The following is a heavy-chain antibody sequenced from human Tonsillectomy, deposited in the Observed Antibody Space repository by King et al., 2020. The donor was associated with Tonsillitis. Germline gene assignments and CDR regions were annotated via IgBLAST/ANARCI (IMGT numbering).Heavy chain of an antibody. CDR2: INSDGSST. J-gene: IGHJ6*03. V-gene: IGHV3-74*01. CDR1: GFTFSSYW. CDR3: ARETQAYYYYMDV. Sequence: VQLVESGGGLVQPGGSLRLSCAASGFTFSSYWMHWVRQAPGKGLVWVSRINSDGSSTSYADSVKGRFTISRDNAKNTLYLQMNSLRADDTAVYYCARETQAYYYYMDVWGKGTTVTVSS.